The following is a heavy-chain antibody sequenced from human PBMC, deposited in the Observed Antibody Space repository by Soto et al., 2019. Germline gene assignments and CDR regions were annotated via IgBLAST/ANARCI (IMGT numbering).Heavy chain of an antibody. CDR1: GGSISSGGYS. Sequence: QLQLQESGSGLVKPSQTLSLTCAVSGGSISSGGYSWSWIRQPPGKGLEWIGYIYHSGSTYYNPSLKSRVTISVDRSKNQFSLKLSSVTAADTAVYYCARVQGWGYCSGGSCYPDYWGQGTLFTVSS. CDR3: ARVQGWGYCSGGSCYPDY. D-gene: IGHD2-15*01. CDR2: IYHSGST. V-gene: IGHV4-30-2*01. J-gene: IGHJ4*02.